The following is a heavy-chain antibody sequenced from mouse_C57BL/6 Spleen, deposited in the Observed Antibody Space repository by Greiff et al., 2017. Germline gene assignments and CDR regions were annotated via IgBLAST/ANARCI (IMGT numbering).Heavy chain of an antibody. CDR1: GYTFTDYN. Sequence: VQLQQSGPELVKPGASVKIPCKASGYTFTDYNMDWVKQSHGKSLEWIGDINPNNGGTIYNQKFKGKATLTVDKSSSTAYMELRSLTSEDTAVYYCARKDYSNIYWYFDVWGTGTAVTVSS. CDR3: ARKDYSNIYWYFDV. J-gene: IGHJ1*03. CDR2: INPNNGGT. D-gene: IGHD2-5*01. V-gene: IGHV1-18*01.